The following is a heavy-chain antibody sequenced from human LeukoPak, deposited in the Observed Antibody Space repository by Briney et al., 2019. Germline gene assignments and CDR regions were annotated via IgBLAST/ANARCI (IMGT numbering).Heavy chain of an antibody. V-gene: IGHV3-48*03. CDR1: GFTFTSYE. D-gene: IGHD1-26*01. Sequence: GGSLRLSCAASGFTFTSYEMNWVRQAPGKGLECVLYISSSGSTIYYADSVKGRFTISRDNAKNSLYLQTNSLRAEDTAVYYCAKTSGAHFQHWGQGTLVTVSS. CDR3: AKTSGAHFQH. CDR2: ISSSGSTI. J-gene: IGHJ1*01.